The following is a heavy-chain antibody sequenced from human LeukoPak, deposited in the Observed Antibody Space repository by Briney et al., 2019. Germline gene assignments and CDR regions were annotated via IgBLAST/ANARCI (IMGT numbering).Heavy chain of an antibody. V-gene: IGHV4-34*01. J-gene: IGHJ4*02. CDR2: IDHSGST. Sequence: PSETLSLTCAVHGGSFSDYSWTWIRQPPGKGLEWIGEIDHSGSTNYNPSLKSRVTISVDTSKKQFSLKLSSVTAADTAVYYCATRLPTDYWGQGTLVTVSS. CDR1: GGSFSDYS. D-gene: IGHD5-12*01. CDR3: ATRLPTDY.